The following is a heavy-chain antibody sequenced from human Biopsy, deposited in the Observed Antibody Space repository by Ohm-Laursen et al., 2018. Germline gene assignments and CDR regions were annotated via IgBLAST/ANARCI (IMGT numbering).Heavy chain of an antibody. CDR3: ARAVAGTGGVFDS. V-gene: IGHV1-46*01. Sequence: ASMKVSCKTSGYIFTSYYIHWVRQAPGQGLEWMASINPSGGSTTYAQRFQGRLIMTRDTSTSSIYMELSSLRSEDTAIYFCARAVAGTGGVFDSWGQGTLVTVSS. CDR1: GYIFTSYY. CDR2: INPSGGST. J-gene: IGHJ4*02. D-gene: IGHD6-19*01.